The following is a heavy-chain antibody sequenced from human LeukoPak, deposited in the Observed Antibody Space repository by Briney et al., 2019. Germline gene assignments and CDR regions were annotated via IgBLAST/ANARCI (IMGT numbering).Heavy chain of an antibody. V-gene: IGHV3-7*01. D-gene: IGHD1-1*01. CDR1: GFTFSSPW. Sequence: QTGGSLRLSCAASGFTFSSPWMSSVRQAPGKGLEWVANIKQEGSEKYYVDSGKGRFTISRDNAKNPLYLQMNSLRAEDTAVYYCARVELESRPNAFDIWGQGTMVTVSS. CDR3: ARVELESRPNAFDI. CDR2: IKQEGSEK. J-gene: IGHJ3*02.